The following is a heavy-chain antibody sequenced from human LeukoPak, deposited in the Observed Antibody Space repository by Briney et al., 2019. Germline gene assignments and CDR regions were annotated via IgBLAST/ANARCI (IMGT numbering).Heavy chain of an antibody. V-gene: IGHV3-53*01. CDR3: ARVLGYDSIGYHSDYMDV. Sequence: GGSLRLSCAVSCFTVTNNYKNWGRQAPGKGVEWGSVIYTGGSTYDADSVKGRFTISRDNSKNTVYLQMNSLRAEDTAVYYCARVLGYDSIGYHSDYMDVWGKGTTVTVSS. D-gene: IGHD3-22*01. CDR2: IYTGGST. CDR1: CFTVTNNY. J-gene: IGHJ6*03.